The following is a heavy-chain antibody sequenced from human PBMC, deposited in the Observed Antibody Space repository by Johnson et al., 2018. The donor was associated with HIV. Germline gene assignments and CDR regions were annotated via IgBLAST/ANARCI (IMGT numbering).Heavy chain of an antibody. Sequence: QVQLVESGGGLVKPGGSLRLSCTASGFSFSDYYMSWIRQAPGKGLAWVSYISSSGSTIYYADSVKGRFTISRDNAKNSLYLQMNSLRDEDTAVYYCARDQFGTITTGGDGAFDIWGQGTMVTVSS. D-gene: IGHD5-24*01. J-gene: IGHJ3*02. CDR2: ISSSGSTI. CDR1: GFSFSDYY. CDR3: ARDQFGTITTGGDGAFDI. V-gene: IGHV3-11*04.